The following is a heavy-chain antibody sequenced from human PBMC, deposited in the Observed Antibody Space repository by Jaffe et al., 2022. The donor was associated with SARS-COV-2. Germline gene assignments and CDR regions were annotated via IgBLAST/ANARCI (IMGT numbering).Heavy chain of an antibody. CDR3: IKASAGLFDY. Sequence: EVQVVESGGGLVKPGGSLRLSCAASGFTVSNAWMSWVRQAPGKGLEWVGRIKPTTDGGTTDYAAPVEGRFTISRDDSKNTLYLQMNSLRTEDTAVYYCIKASAGLFDYWGQGTLVTVSS. J-gene: IGHJ4*02. CDR2: IKPTTDGGTT. V-gene: IGHV3-15*01. D-gene: IGHD6-13*01. CDR1: GFTVSNAW.